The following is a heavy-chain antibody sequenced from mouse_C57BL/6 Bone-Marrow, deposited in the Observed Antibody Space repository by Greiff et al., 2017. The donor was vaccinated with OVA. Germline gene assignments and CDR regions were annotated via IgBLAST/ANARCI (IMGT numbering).Heavy chain of an antibody. Sequence: EVKVEESGGGLVQPGGSMKLSCAASGFTFSDAWMDWVRQSPEKGLEWVAEIRNKANNHATYYAESVKGRFTISRDDSKSSVYLQMNSLRAEDTGIYYCTREVTTGPWFAYWGQGTLVTVSA. V-gene: IGHV6-6*01. CDR3: TREVTTGPWFAY. D-gene: IGHD2-2*01. CDR2: IRNKANNHAT. CDR1: GFTFSDAW. J-gene: IGHJ3*01.